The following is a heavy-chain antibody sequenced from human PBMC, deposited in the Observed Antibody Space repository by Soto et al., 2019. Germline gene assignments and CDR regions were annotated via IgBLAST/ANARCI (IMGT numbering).Heavy chain of an antibody. D-gene: IGHD3-10*01. CDR2: ISSSSRFI. CDR3: ARDQDGRYSSLFFDM. J-gene: IGHJ3*02. V-gene: IGHV3-21*01. Sequence: PGGSLRLSCAASGFTFSTYTMNWVRQAPGKGLEWVSSISSSSRFIYYADSVKGRFTISRDNAKNSLFLQVNSLRAEDTAVYYCARDQDGRYSSLFFDMWGQGTMVTVSS. CDR1: GFTFSTYT.